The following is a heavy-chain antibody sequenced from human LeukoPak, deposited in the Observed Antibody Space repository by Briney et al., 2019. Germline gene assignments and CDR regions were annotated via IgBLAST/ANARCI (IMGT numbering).Heavy chain of an antibody. V-gene: IGHV4-31*03. CDR2: IHYSGST. Sequence: SETLSLTCTVSGGSISSGGYYWSWIRQHPGKGLEWIGYIHYSGSTYYNPSLKSRVTISVDTSKNQFSLKLSSVTAADTAVYYCARDIYGEARGLYYYGMDVWGQGTTVTVSS. D-gene: IGHD4-17*01. J-gene: IGHJ6*02. CDR1: GGSISSGGYY. CDR3: ARDIYGEARGLYYYGMDV.